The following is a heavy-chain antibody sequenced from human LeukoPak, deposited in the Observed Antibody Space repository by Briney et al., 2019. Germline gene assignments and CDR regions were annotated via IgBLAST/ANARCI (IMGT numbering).Heavy chain of an antibody. V-gene: IGHV3-48*03. D-gene: IGHD1-26*01. CDR1: GFTFDDYG. J-gene: IGHJ4*02. CDR3: AGAFTGSYFRPLDY. Sequence: QAGGSLRLSCAASGFTFDDYGMSWVRQAPGKGLEWVSYISSGGTTIYYADSVKGRLTISRDNAKNSLYLQMNSLRAEDTAVYYCAGAFTGSYFRPLDYWGQGTLVTVSS. CDR2: ISSGGTTI.